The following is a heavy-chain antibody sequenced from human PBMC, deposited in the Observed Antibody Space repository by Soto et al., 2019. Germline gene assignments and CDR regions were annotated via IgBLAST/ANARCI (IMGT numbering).Heavy chain of an antibody. D-gene: IGHD3-16*01. CDR3: ARDRLITYGAKIAPDH. CDR2: IWYDGSYQ. J-gene: IGHJ4*02. Sequence: GGTLRLSCKASGFTFSDFGMHWVRQAPGKGLEWVSAIWYDGSYQYYADPVRRRFTTSRDNSNNTLFLQMNSLRVEDTAVYYCARDRLITYGAKIAPDHWGQGALVTVSS. CDR1: GFTFSDFG. V-gene: IGHV3-33*01.